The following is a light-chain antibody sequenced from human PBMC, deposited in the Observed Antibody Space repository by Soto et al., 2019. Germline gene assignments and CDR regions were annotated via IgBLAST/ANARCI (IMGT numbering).Light chain of an antibody. V-gene: IGKV1-6*01. CDR3: QRDYNYPYT. J-gene: IGKJ2*01. Sequence: AIQMTQSPSSLSASVGDRVTITCRASQGITNDLGWYQQKPGKAPKLLIYAASSLQSGVPSWISGSGSATDFTLTISSLQAEDIENYSCQRDYNYPYTCGQRTMLEIK. CDR1: QGITND. CDR2: AAS.